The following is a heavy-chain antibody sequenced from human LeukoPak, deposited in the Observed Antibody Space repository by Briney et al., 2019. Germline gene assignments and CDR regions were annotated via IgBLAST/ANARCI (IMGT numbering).Heavy chain of an antibody. CDR2: IYTSGST. CDR1: GASISSYH. CDR3: ARDRGTTTGYFFDY. J-gene: IGHJ4*02. V-gene: IGHV4-4*07. D-gene: IGHD2-2*01. Sequence: PSETLSLTCTVSGASISSYHWSWIRRPAGKGLEWIGRIYTSGSTSYNPSLNSRITMSVDTSKNLFSLRLSSVTAADTAVYYCARDRGTTTGYFFDYWGQGALVTVSS.